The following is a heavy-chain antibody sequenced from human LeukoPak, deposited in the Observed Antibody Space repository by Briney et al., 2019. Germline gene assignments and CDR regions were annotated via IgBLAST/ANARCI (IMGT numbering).Heavy chain of an antibody. CDR3: ARWAWYATQDSDY. J-gene: IGHJ4*02. V-gene: IGHV3-21*01. CDR2: ISSSSSYI. D-gene: IGHD2-8*01. Sequence: GGSRRLSCAASGFTFSSYSMNWVRQAPGKGLEWVSSISSSSSYIYYADPVKGRFTISRDNAKNSLYLQMNSLRAEDTAVYYCARWAWYATQDSDYWGQGTLVTVSS. CDR1: GFTFSSYS.